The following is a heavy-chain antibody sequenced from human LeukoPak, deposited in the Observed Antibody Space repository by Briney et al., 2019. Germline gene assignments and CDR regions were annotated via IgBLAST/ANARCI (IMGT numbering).Heavy chain of an antibody. D-gene: IGHD5-18*01. J-gene: IGHJ3*02. CDR1: GYTFTSYY. CDR3: ARENGYDAFDI. Sequence: SVKVSCKASGYTFTSYYMHWVRQAPAQGLEGMGWTNPNSGGTNYAQKFEGRVTMTRDTSISTAYMELSRLRSDDTAVYYCARENGYDAFDIWGQGTMVTVSS. V-gene: IGHV1-2*02. CDR2: TNPNSGGT.